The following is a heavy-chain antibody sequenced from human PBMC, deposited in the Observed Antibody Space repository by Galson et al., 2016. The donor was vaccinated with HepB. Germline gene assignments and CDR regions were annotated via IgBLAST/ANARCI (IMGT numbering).Heavy chain of an antibody. D-gene: IGHD3-3*01. CDR3: ARETYYDFWGGYYDNYYYYGMDV. J-gene: IGHJ6*02. V-gene: IGHV1-46*01. Sequence: SVKVSCKASGYTFTGYYMHWVRQAPGQGLEWMGIINPSGGSTTYAQKFQGRVTMTRDTSTSTIYMELSSLRSEDTAVYYCARETYYDFWGGYYDNYYYYGMDVWGQGTTVTVSS. CDR1: GYTFTGYY. CDR2: INPSGGST.